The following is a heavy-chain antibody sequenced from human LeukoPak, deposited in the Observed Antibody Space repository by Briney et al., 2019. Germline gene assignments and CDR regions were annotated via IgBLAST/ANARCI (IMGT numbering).Heavy chain of an antibody. CDR3: ARGNDAGSYYPFDY. CDR2: ISDSSSVT. V-gene: IGHV3-48*01. CDR1: AFTFSTYN. Sequence: GGSLRLSCAVSAFTFSTYNMHWVRQAPGKGLEWVSYISDSSSVTHYADSVKGRFTISRDNSKNTLYLQMNSLRAEDTAVYYCARGNDAGSYYPFDYWGQGTLVTVSS. J-gene: IGHJ4*02. D-gene: IGHD1-26*01.